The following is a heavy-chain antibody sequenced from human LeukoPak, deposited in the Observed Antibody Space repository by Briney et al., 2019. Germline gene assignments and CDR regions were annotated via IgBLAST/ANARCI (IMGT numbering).Heavy chain of an antibody. Sequence: SETLSLTCTVSGGSISSYYWSWIRQPAGKGLEWIGRTYTSGSTNYNPSLKSRVTMSVDTSKNQFSLKLSSVTAADTAVYYCARGGSGSGWFPADYWGQGTLVTVSS. CDR3: ARGGSGSGWFPADY. CDR2: TYTSGST. D-gene: IGHD6-19*01. CDR1: GGSISSYY. V-gene: IGHV4-4*07. J-gene: IGHJ4*02.